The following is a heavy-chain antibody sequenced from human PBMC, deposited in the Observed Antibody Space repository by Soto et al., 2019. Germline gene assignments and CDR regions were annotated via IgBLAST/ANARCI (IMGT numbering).Heavy chain of an antibody. Sequence: EVQLVESGGGLVQPGGSLRLSCAASGFTVSSNYMSWVRQAPGKGLEWVSVIYSGGSTYYADSVKGRFTISRDNSKNALYLQMNSLRAEDTAVYYCARDDHIAAAGTTWGQGTLVTVSS. D-gene: IGHD6-13*01. CDR3: ARDDHIAAAGTT. CDR2: IYSGGST. V-gene: IGHV3-66*01. CDR1: GFTVSSNY. J-gene: IGHJ4*02.